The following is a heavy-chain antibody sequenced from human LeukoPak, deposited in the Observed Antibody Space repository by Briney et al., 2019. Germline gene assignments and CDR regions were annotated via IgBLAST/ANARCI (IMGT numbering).Heavy chain of an antibody. D-gene: IGHD1-1*01. V-gene: IGHV1-8*01. CDR2: MNPNSGNT. CDR3: ARRGNSNDPYGIGY. Sequence: ASVKVSCKASGYTFTSYDINWVRQATGQGLEWMGWMNPNSGNTGYAQKFQGRVTMTRNTSISTAYMELSSLRSEDTAVYYCARRGNSNDPYGIGYWAQGTLVTVSS. J-gene: IGHJ4*02. CDR1: GYTFTSYD.